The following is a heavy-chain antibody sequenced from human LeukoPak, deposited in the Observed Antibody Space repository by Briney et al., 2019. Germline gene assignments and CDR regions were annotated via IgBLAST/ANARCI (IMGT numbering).Heavy chain of an antibody. CDR1: GGSFSGYY. Sequence: SETLSLTCAVYGGSFSGYYWSWIRQPPGKGLEWIGEINHSGSTSYNPSLKSRVTISVDTSKNQFSLKLSSVTAADTAVYYCARADGYSFDYWGQGTLVTVSS. J-gene: IGHJ4*02. V-gene: IGHV4-34*01. CDR2: INHSGST. D-gene: IGHD5-18*01. CDR3: ARADGYSFDY.